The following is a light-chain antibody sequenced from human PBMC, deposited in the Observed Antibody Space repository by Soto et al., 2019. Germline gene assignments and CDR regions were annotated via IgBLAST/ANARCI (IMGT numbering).Light chain of an antibody. J-gene: IGLJ1*01. V-gene: IGLV2-14*01. CDR3: RSYTSSSTL. CDR1: SSDVGSYNY. Sequence: QSALTQPASVSGSPGQSITLSCTGTSSDVGSYNYVSWYQQHPVKAPKLMIYEVSDRPSGISRRFSGSKSGNTASLTISGLQTEDEADYYCRSYTSSSTLFGTGTKGTVL. CDR2: EVS.